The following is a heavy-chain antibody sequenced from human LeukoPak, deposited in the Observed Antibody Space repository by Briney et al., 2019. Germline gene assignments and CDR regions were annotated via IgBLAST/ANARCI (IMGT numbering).Heavy chain of an antibody. Sequence: PGGSLRLSWAASGFTVSSNYMSWVRQAPGKGLEWVSIVYSGGTTYYADSVKGRFTISRDNSKNTLYLQMNSLRAEDTAVYYCARYRVEMSTIIDYYYYMDVWGKGTTVTVSS. CDR1: GFTVSSNY. V-gene: IGHV3-53*01. J-gene: IGHJ6*03. CDR2: VYSGGTT. CDR3: ARYRVEMSTIIDYYYYMDV. D-gene: IGHD5-24*01.